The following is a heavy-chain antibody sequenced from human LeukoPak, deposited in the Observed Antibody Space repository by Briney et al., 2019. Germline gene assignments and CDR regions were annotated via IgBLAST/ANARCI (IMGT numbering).Heavy chain of an antibody. J-gene: IGHJ4*02. CDR1: GYTFTNYV. Sequence: VASVKVSCKASGYTFTNYVVHWVRQAPGQGPEWMGYINAGNGDTKYSKNFQDRVTITRDTSASTAYMEVSSLTSEDTALYSCVRDDCAADACYPGGYWGQGTLVTVSS. V-gene: IGHV1-3*01. CDR3: VRDDCAADACYPGGY. D-gene: IGHD2-21*02. CDR2: INAGNGDT.